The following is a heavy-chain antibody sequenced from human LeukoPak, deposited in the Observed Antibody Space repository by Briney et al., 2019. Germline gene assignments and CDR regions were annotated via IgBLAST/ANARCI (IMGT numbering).Heavy chain of an antibody. V-gene: IGHV5-51*01. CDR1: GYSFATYW. Sequence: GESLKISCKGPGYSFATYWIGWVREMPGKGLEWMGIIYPGDSDTRYSPSFQGQVTISADKSISTAYLQWSSMKASDTAMYYCAMIRIGAADYWGQETLVTVSS. J-gene: IGHJ4*02. CDR3: AMIRIGAADY. CDR2: IYPGDSDT. D-gene: IGHD6-13*01.